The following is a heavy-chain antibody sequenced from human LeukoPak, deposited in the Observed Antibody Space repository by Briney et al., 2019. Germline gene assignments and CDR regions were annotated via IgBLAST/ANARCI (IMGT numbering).Heavy chain of an antibody. Sequence: PSESPSLTCAVSGGSISSGNWWSWVRQPPGKGLEWIGEIHHSGSTNYNPSLKSRVTISVDNSKNQFSLKVRSVTAADTAVYYCARAVTAYWYFDLWGRGALVTVSS. CDR3: ARAVTAYWYFDL. J-gene: IGHJ2*01. CDR2: IHHSGST. D-gene: IGHD2-21*02. CDR1: GGSISSGNW. V-gene: IGHV4-4*02.